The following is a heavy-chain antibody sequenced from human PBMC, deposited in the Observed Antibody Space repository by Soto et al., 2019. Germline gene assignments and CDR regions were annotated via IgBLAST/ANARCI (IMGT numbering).Heavy chain of an antibody. V-gene: IGHV1-69*13. CDR2: IIPIFGTA. D-gene: IGHD3-22*01. J-gene: IGHJ5*02. Sequence: ASVKVSCKASGGTFSSYAITWVRQAPGQGLEWMGGIIPIFGTANYAQKFQGRVTITADESTSTAYMELSSLRSEDTAVYYCARDRGPSSGYYPYWFDPWGQGTLVT. CDR1: GGTFSSYA. CDR3: ARDRGPSSGYYPYWFDP.